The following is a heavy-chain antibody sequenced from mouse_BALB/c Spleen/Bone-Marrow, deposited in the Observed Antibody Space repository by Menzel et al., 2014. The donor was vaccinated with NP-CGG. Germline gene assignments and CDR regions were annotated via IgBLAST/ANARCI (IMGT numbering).Heavy chain of an antibody. J-gene: IGHJ2*01. Sequence: QVQLQQSGAELVKPGASVKLSCKASGYTFTSYWMHWVKQMPGQGLEWIGEINPSNGRTNYNEKFKSKATLTVDKSSSTAYMQLSSLTSEDSAVYYCARTYFDYWGQGTTLTVSP. CDR2: INPSNGRT. CDR1: GYTFTSYW. CDR3: ARTYFDY. V-gene: IGHV1S81*02.